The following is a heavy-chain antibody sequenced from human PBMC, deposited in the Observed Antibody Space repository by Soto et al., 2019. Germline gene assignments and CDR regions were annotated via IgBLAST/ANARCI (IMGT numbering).Heavy chain of an antibody. V-gene: IGHV3-15*07. Sequence: GGSLRVSCAASCFTFSNSWINWVRQAPGKGLEWVGRIKSKTDGGTTDYAAPVKGRFAISRDSSTNMLYLQMSSLTAEDTAVYYCVNAISSTPSDHYFGQGTRVTVSS. CDR3: VNAISSTPSDHY. D-gene: IGHD2-8*01. J-gene: IGHJ4*02. CDR2: IKSKTDGGTT. CDR1: CFTFSNSW.